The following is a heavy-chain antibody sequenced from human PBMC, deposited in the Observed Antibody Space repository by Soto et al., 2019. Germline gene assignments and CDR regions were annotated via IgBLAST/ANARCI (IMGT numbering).Heavy chain of an antibody. J-gene: IGHJ4*02. CDR3: ARGREWLRVFRAPRQGFVDY. D-gene: IGHD5-12*01. Sequence: SETLSLTCAVYGGSFSGYYWSWIRQPPGKGLEWIGEINHSGSTNYNPSLKSRVTISVDTSRNQFSLKLSSVTAADTAVYYCARGREWLRVFRAPRQGFVDYWGQGTLVTVSS. CDR1: GGSFSGYY. V-gene: IGHV4-34*01. CDR2: INHSGST.